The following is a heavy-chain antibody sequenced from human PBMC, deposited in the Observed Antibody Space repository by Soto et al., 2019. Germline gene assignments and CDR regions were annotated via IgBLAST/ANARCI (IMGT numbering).Heavy chain of an antibody. Sequence: QVQLQESGPGLVKPSQTLSLTCTVSGGSISSGGYYWSWIRQHPGKGLEWIGYIYHSGTTYYNPSLKSRVTISVDTSKNQFSLKLTSVTAADTAVYYCARVLGNRLLGWFDPWGQGTLVTVSS. CDR2: IYHSGTT. CDR1: GGSISSGGYY. CDR3: ARVLGNRLLGWFDP. J-gene: IGHJ5*02. V-gene: IGHV4-31*03. D-gene: IGHD2-2*01.